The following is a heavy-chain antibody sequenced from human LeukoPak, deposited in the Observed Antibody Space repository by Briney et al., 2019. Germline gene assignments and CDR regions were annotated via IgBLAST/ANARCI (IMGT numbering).Heavy chain of an antibody. CDR1: GFTFSSYA. D-gene: IGHD2-2*02. J-gene: IGHJ4*02. Sequence: GGSLRLSCAASGFTFSSYAMSWVRQAPGKGLEWVSAISGSGGSTYYADSVKGRFTISRDNSKNTLYPQMNSLRAEDTAVYYCAKTSDQLLYSKFDFWGQGTLVTVSS. CDR3: AKTSDQLLYSKFDF. V-gene: IGHV3-23*01. CDR2: ISGSGGST.